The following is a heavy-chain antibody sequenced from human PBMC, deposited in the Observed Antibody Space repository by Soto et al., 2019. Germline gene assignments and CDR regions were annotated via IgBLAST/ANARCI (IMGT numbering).Heavy chain of an antibody. D-gene: IGHD3-16*01. CDR3: ATRGGNRHLGYYYGMDV. CDR1: GFTFSSYS. J-gene: IGHJ6*02. V-gene: IGHV3-48*02. CDR2: ISSSSSTI. Sequence: EVQLLESGGGLVQPGGSLRLSCAASGFTFSSYSMNWVRQAPGKGLEWVSYISSSSSTIYYADSVKGRFTISRDNAKNSLYLQMNSLRDEDTAVYYCATRGGNRHLGYYYGMDVWGQGTTVTVSS.